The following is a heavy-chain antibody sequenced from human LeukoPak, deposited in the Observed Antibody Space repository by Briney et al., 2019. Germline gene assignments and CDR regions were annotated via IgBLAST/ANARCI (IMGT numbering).Heavy chain of an antibody. CDR3: AKGLPGYYGSGSYYNDYFDY. CDR2: INTDGSST. CDR1: GFIFSSYW. D-gene: IGHD3-10*01. J-gene: IGHJ4*02. V-gene: IGHV3-74*01. Sequence: GGSLRLSCAASGFIFSSYWMHWVRHAPGKGLVWVSRINTDGSSTSYADSVKGRFTISRDNSKNTLYLQMNSLRAEDTAVYYCAKGLPGYYGSGSYYNDYFDYWGQGTLVTVSS.